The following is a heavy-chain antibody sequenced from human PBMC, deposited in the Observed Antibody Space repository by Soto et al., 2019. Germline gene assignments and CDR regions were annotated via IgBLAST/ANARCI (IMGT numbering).Heavy chain of an antibody. CDR1: GFSSSSYA. CDR2: ISHRGTTI. D-gene: IGHD3-10*01. V-gene: IGHV3-48*03. Sequence: GGSLRLSCAASGFSSSSYAMNWVRQAPGKGLEWLSFISHRGTTIYYADSVKGRFTISRDNAKNSVYLQMNSLRGDDTAVYYCVRDLSPYYGEGFDVWGQGIMVTVSS. CDR3: VRDLSPYYGEGFDV. J-gene: IGHJ3*01.